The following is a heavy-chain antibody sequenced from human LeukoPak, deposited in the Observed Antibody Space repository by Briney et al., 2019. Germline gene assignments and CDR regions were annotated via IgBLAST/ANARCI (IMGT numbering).Heavy chain of an antibody. D-gene: IGHD2-8*01. J-gene: IGHJ3*02. V-gene: IGHV4-38-2*02. Sequence: SETLSLTCTVSGYSISSGYYWGWIRQPPGKGLEWIGSIYHSGSTYYNPSLKSRVTISVDTSKNQFSLKLSSVTAADTAVYYCARAVLFKAFDIWGQGTMVTVSS. CDR1: GYSISSGYY. CDR3: ARAVLFKAFDI. CDR2: IYHSGST.